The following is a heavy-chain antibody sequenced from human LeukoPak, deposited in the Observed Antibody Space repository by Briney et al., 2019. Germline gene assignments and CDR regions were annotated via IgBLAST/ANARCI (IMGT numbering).Heavy chain of an antibody. CDR3: ARGNSGYDKTEGSIYYYYYYYMDV. Sequence: ATVKVSCKASGYTFISYSMNWVRQAPGQGLEWMGWINPNSGGTNYAQKFQGRVTMTRDTSISTAYMELSRLRSDDTAVYYCARGNSGYDKTEGSIYYYYYYYMDVWGKGTTVTISS. CDR1: GYTFISYS. CDR2: INPNSGGT. J-gene: IGHJ6*03. V-gene: IGHV1-2*02. D-gene: IGHD5-12*01.